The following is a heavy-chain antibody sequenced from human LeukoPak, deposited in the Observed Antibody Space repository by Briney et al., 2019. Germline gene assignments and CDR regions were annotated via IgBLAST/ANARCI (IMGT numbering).Heavy chain of an antibody. V-gene: IGHV1-69*01. Sequence: ASVKVSCKASGGTFSSYAISWVRRAPGQGLEWMGGIIPIFGTANYAQKFQGRVTITADESTSTAYMELSSLRSEDTAVYYCARDSEVVPAAIDAFDIWGQGTMVTVSS. CDR3: ARDSEVVPAAIDAFDI. D-gene: IGHD2-2*01. CDR2: IIPIFGTA. CDR1: GGTFSSYA. J-gene: IGHJ3*02.